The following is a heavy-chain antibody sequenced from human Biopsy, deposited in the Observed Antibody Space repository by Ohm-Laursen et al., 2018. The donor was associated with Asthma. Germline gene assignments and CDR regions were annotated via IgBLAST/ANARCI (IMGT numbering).Heavy chain of an antibody. CDR3: ARGVSSRWSHYYFDD. CDR2: IYSGGTS. CDR1: GFAVSRDH. D-gene: IGHD2-2*01. V-gene: IGHV3-53*01. Sequence: SLRLSCSAPGFAVSRDHMFWVRHAPGQGLEWVSVIYSGGTSHTADSVRGRFTISRDYSKNTLYLQMYSLRAEDTAVYYCARGVSSRWSHYYFDDWGHGTLVAVSS. J-gene: IGHJ4*01.